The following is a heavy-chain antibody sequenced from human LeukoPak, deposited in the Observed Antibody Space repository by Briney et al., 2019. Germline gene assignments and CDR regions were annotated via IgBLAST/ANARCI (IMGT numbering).Heavy chain of an antibody. CDR2: ISSSSRTI. CDR1: GFTFSSYS. CDR3: ARDLDY. J-gene: IGHJ4*02. V-gene: IGHV3-48*04. Sequence: GGSLRLSCAASGFTFSSYSMNWVRQAPGKGLEWVSYISSSSRTIYYADSVKGRFTISRDNAKNSLYLQMNSLRAEDTAVYYCARDLDYWGQGTLVTVSS.